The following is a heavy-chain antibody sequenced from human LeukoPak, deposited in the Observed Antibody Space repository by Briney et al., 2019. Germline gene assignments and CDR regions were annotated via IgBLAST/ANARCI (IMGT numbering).Heavy chain of an antibody. CDR3: ARDVVTVTARKYNWFDP. CDR2: IYTSGST. CDR1: GGSISSYY. J-gene: IGHJ5*02. V-gene: IGHV4-4*07. D-gene: IGHD4-11*01. Sequence: PSETLSLTCTVSGGSISSYYWSWIRQPAGKGLEWIGRIYTSGSTNYNPSLKSQVTMSVDTSKNQFSLKLSSVTAADTAVYYCARDVVTVTARKYNWFDPWGQGTLVTVSS.